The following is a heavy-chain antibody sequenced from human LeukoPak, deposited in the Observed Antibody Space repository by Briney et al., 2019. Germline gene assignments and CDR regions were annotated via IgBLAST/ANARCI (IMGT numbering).Heavy chain of an antibody. D-gene: IGHD1-26*01. J-gene: IGHJ6*03. V-gene: IGHV1-8*01. Sequence: GASVKVSCKASGYTFSDYDINWVRQATGQGLEWMGWINPNSGNAGYAQKFQGRVTMTRNTSISTAYMELSSLRSEDTAVYYCASPLAWGGSSYSYYYMDVWDQGTTVTVSS. CDR1: GYTFSDYD. CDR2: INPNSGNA. CDR3: ASPLAWGGSSYSYYYMDV.